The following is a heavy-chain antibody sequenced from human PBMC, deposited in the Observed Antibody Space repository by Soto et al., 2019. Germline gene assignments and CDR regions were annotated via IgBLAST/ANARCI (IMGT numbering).Heavy chain of an antibody. V-gene: IGHV3-33*08. J-gene: IGHJ6*02. Sequence: QVQLVESGGGVVQPGRSLRLSCAASGFTFSNYGMHWVRQAPGKGLEWVALIWNDGNSKYYADSVKGRFTISRYNSKNTLYLQMNSLRPEDTAVYFCATDLLAMGGYYGMDVWGQGTTVTVSS. CDR3: ATDLLAMGGYYGMDV. D-gene: IGHD2-2*01. CDR2: IWNDGNSK. CDR1: GFTFSNYG.